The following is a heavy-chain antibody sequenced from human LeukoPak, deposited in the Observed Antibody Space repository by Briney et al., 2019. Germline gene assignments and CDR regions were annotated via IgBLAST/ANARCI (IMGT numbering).Heavy chain of an antibody. D-gene: IGHD2-21*01. J-gene: IGHJ4*02. CDR2: ISGSVGST. CDR3: AGCGGDCYSPDY. Sequence: AGGSLRLSCAASGFTFSSYAMSWVRQAPGKGLEWVSAISGSVGSTYYADSVKGRFTISRDNAKNTLYLQMNSLTAEDTAVYYCAGCGGDCYSPDYWGQGTLVTVSS. V-gene: IGHV3-23*01. CDR1: GFTFSSYA.